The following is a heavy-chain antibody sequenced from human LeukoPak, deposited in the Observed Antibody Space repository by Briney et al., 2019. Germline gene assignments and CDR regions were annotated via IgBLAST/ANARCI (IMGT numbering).Heavy chain of an antibody. D-gene: IGHD3-16*01. V-gene: IGHV3-49*04. J-gene: IGHJ5*02. CDR3: TGTTLGRDWFDP. CDR2: IRSKAYGGTT. Sequence: PGGSLRLSCTASGFTFGDYVMSWVRQAPGKGLEWVGFIRSKAYGGTTEYAASVKGRFIISRDDSKSIAYLQMNSLKTEDTAVYYRTGTTLGRDWFDPWGQGTLVTVSS. CDR1: GFTFGDYV.